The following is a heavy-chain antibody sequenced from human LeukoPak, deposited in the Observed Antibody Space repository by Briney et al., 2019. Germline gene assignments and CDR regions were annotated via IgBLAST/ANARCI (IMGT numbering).Heavy chain of an antibody. Sequence: SETLSLTCTVSGGSISSYYWSWIRQPPGKGLEWIGYIYYSGSTNYNPSLKSRVTISVDTSKNQFSLKLSSATAADTAVYYCARDMGYSSSWYLGYWGQGTLVTVSS. V-gene: IGHV4-59*01. J-gene: IGHJ4*02. CDR2: IYYSGST. CDR3: ARDMGYSSSWYLGY. D-gene: IGHD6-13*01. CDR1: GGSISSYY.